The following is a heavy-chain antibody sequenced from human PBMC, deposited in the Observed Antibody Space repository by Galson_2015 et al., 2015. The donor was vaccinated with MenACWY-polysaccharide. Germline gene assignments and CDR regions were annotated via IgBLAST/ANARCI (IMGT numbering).Heavy chain of an antibody. V-gene: IGHV1-8*02. CDR2: TTASSGNA. J-gene: IGHJ4*02. D-gene: IGHD2-15*01. CDR3: ATGAGVVGDS. CDR1: GYTLTSHY. Sequence: SVKVSCKASGYTLTSHYIHWVRQAAGQGLEWMGWTTASSGNAVYAQKFQDRVTLTRDTSTSTVYMELSSLRSEDTGVYYCATGAGVVGDSWGQGTLVTVSS.